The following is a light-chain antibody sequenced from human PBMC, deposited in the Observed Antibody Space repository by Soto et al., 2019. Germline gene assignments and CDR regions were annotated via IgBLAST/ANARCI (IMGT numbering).Light chain of an antibody. J-gene: IGLJ2*01. CDR3: QVWDSDTDHVV. Sequence: SYELTQPPSVSVAPGQTASFTCGGHNIWSKSVPWYQQKPGQAPILVIYDDDDRPSGIPGRFSGSNSGSAATLTISRVEAGDEADYYCQVWDSDTDHVVFGGGTKVTVL. V-gene: IGLV3-21*02. CDR1: NIWSKS. CDR2: DDD.